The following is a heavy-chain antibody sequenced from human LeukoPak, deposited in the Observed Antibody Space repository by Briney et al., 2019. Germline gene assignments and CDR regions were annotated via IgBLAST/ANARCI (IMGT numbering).Heavy chain of an antibody. Sequence: PGGSLRLSCAASGFTFSSYSMNWVRQAPGKGLEWVSSISSSSSYIYYADSVKGRFTISRDSSKNTLFLHMNTLRAEDTAIYYCAKGRTVGASYWYFDLWGRGTLVTVSS. CDR3: AKGRTVGASYWYFDL. CDR1: GFTFSSYS. D-gene: IGHD1-26*01. CDR2: ISSSSSYI. J-gene: IGHJ2*01. V-gene: IGHV3-21*04.